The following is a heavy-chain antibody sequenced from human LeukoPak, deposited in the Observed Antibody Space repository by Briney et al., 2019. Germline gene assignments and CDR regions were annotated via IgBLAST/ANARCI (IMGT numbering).Heavy chain of an antibody. CDR1: GGSFSGYY. D-gene: IGHD3-3*01. V-gene: IGHV4-34*01. CDR2: INHSGST. CDR3: ARVGPYYDFWSAKGWFDP. J-gene: IGHJ5*02. Sequence: PSETLSLTCAVYGGSFSGYYWSWIRQPPGKGLEWIGEINHSGSTNYNPSLKSRVTISVDTSRNQFSMKLSSVTAADTAVYYCARVGPYYDFWSAKGWFDPWGQGTLVTVSS.